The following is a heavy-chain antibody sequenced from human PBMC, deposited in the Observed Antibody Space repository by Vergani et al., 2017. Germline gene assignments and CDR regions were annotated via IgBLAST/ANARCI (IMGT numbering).Heavy chain of an antibody. CDR3: ARGLYYYDSSGYYYDYYYMDV. J-gene: IGHJ6*03. V-gene: IGHV1-8*02. D-gene: IGHD3-22*01. CDR1: GYTFTGYY. CDR2: MNPNSGNT. Sequence: QVQLVQSGAEVKKPGASVKVSCKASGYTFTGYYMHWVRQAPGQGLEWMGWMNPNSGNTGYAQKFQGRVTMTRNTSISTAYMELSSLRSEDTAVYYCARGLYYYDSSGYYYDYYYMDVWGKGTTVTVSS.